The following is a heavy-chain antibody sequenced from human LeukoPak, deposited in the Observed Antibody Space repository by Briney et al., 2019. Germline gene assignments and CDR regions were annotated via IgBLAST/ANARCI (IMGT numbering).Heavy chain of an antibody. CDR2: IYTSGST. D-gene: IGHD3-22*01. CDR3: ARDDDYYDSSGYYYSDY. J-gene: IGHJ4*02. Sequence: SLTLSLTCTVSGGSISSGSYYWSWIRQPAGKGLEWIGRIYTSGSTNYNPSLKSRVTISVDTSKNQFSLKLSSVTAADTAVYYCARDDDYYDSSGYYYSDYWGQGTLVTVSS. CDR1: GGSISSGSYY. V-gene: IGHV4-61*02.